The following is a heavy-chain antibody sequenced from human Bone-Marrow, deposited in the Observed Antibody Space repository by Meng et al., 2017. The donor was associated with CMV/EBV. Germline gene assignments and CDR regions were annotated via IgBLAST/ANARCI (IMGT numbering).Heavy chain of an antibody. D-gene: IGHD2-15*01. CDR3: AREEILVEASAVGRAKYYYSGMDA. Sequence: ASVKVSCKASGYTFTGYYMHWVRQAPGQGLEWMGWMNTNSGNTGYAQNFQGRVTMTRNTATGTAYMELTSLKSEDTAVYYCAREEILVEASAVGRAKYYYSGMDAWGQGTTVTGSS. CDR1: GYTFTGYY. V-gene: IGHV1-8*02. CDR2: MNTNSGNT. J-gene: IGHJ6*01.